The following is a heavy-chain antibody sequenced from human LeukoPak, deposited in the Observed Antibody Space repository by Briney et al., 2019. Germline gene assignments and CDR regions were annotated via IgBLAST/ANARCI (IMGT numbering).Heavy chain of an antibody. V-gene: IGHV4-38-2*02. D-gene: IGHD5-12*01. CDR2: IYHSGST. J-gene: IGHJ4*02. CDR3: ARDRRGYSGYDTYYFDY. CDR1: GYSISSGYY. Sequence: ESGPTLVKPSETLSLTCTVSGYSISSGYYWGWIRQPPGEGLEWIGSIYHSGSTYYNPSLKSRVTISVDTSKNQFSLKLSSVTAADTAVYYCARDRRGYSGYDTYYFDYWGQGTLVTVSS.